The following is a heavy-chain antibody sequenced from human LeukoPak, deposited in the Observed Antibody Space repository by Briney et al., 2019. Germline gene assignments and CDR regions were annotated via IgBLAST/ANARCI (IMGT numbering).Heavy chain of an antibody. V-gene: IGHV3-21*01. CDR2: ISSSSSYI. CDR1: GFTFSSYS. Sequence: GGSLRLSCAASGFTFSSYSMNWVRQAPGKGLEWVSSISSSSSYIYYTDSVKGRFTISRDNAKNSLYLQMNSLRAEDTAVYYCARAPHFGVVIMVYFDYWGQGTLVTVSS. J-gene: IGHJ4*02. CDR3: ARAPHFGVVIMVYFDY. D-gene: IGHD3-3*01.